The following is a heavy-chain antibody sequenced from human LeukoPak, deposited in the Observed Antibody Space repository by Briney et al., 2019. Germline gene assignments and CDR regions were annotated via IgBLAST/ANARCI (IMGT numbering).Heavy chain of an antibody. CDR2: INHSGST. D-gene: IGHD3-22*01. CDR1: GGSFSGYY. Sequence: SETLSLTCAVYGGSFSGYYWSWIRQPPGKGLEWIGEINHSGSTNYNPSLKSRVTISVDTSKNQFSLKLSSVTAADTAVYYCARSRVATNIVVVYDYWGQGTLVTVSS. J-gene: IGHJ4*02. V-gene: IGHV4-34*01. CDR3: ARSRVATNIVVVYDY.